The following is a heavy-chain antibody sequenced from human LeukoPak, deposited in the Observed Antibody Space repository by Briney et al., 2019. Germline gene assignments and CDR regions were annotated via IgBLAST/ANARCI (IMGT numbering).Heavy chain of an antibody. CDR1: GYTFTSYG. D-gene: IGHD2-2*01. J-gene: IGHJ5*02. V-gene: IGHV1-46*01. Sequence: GASVKVSCKASGYTFTSYGISWVRQAPGQGLEWMGIINPSGGSTSYAQKFQGRVTMTRDTSTSTVYMELSSLRSEDTAVYYCARASFKYQLLAMVGWFDPWGQGALVTVSS. CDR3: ARASFKYQLLAMVGWFDP. CDR2: INPSGGST.